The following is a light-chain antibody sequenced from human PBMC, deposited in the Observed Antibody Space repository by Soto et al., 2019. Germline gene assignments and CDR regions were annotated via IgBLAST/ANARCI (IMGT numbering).Light chain of an antibody. CDR1: DSLLHTDDKTY. V-gene: IGKV2D-29*01. CDR3: QHYNSYSEA. CDR2: EAS. J-gene: IGKJ1*01. Sequence: LVVTQTPLYLSVTPGQPSSISCKASDSLLHTDDKTYLYWYLHKKGQPPQXLIYEASKRFSGVPSRFSGSGYGTEFTLTISSLQPDDFATYYCQHYNSYSEAFGQGTKVDIK.